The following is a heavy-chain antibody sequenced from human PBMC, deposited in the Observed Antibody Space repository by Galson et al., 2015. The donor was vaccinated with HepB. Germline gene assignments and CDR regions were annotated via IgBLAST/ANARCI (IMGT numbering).Heavy chain of an antibody. CDR1: GFTFGVFE. J-gene: IGHJ5*02. Sequence: SLRLSCAASGFTFGVFEMNWVRQAPVKGLEWVSYISSSGNTIFYADSVKGRFTISRDNAKKTLYLQMNSLRVEDTAVYYCAGDYGHGDYRNWFDPWGQGTLVTVSS. D-gene: IGHD4-17*01. CDR2: ISSSGNTI. CDR3: AGDYGHGDYRNWFDP. V-gene: IGHV3-48*03.